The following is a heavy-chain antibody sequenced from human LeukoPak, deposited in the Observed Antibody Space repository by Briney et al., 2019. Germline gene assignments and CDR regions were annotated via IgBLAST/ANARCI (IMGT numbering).Heavy chain of an antibody. CDR1: GYTFTSYY. CDR3: ARGGWYSYGSGSLEPRLGFDP. Sequence: GASVKVSCKASGYTFTSYYMHWVRQAPGQGLEWMGIINPSGGSTSYAQKFQGRVTMTRDTSTSTVYMELSSLRSEDTAVYYCARGGWYSYGSGSLEPRLGFDPWGQGTLVTVSS. D-gene: IGHD3-10*01. CDR2: INPSGGST. V-gene: IGHV1-46*01. J-gene: IGHJ5*02.